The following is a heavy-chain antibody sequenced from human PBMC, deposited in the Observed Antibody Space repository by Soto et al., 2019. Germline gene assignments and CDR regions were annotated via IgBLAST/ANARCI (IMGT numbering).Heavy chain of an antibody. CDR2: INPANGNT. CDR3: ARAQSHTTGYEFSSYHDPSHC. D-gene: IGHD3-3*01. V-gene: IGHV1-3*01. CDR1: GYTFTTYA. J-gene: IGHJ4*02. Sequence: ASVKVSCKASGYTFTTYANHWFRQAPGQRLVRMGWINPANGNTNYSQKFQGSVTITMDTSTATASMELSSLRSEDTAVYYCARAQSHTTGYEFSSYHDPSHCWGLGTLVTVSS.